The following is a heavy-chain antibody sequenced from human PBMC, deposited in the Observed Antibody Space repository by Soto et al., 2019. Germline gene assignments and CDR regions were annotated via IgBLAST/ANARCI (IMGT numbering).Heavy chain of an antibody. V-gene: IGHV4-59*01. D-gene: IGHD6-13*01. CDR2: IYYSGST. CDR1: GGSISSYY. CDR3: ARASGYGAAYLDY. Sequence: QVQLQESGPGLVKPSETLSLTCTVSGGSISSYYWSWIRQPPGKGLEWIGYIYYSGSTNYIPSLTSRVTISVDTSKNQFSLKLSSVTAADTAVYYCARASGYGAAYLDYWGQGTLVTVSS. J-gene: IGHJ4*02.